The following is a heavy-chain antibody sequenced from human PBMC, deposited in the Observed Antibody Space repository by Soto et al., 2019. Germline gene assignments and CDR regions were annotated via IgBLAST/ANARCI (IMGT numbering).Heavy chain of an antibody. D-gene: IGHD5-18*01. CDR1: GFTFNTYG. CDR2: IWYDGTNA. CDR3: ARVEAPLIHSDHYYYGMDV. J-gene: IGHJ6*02. Sequence: QVQLVESGGGVVRPGRSLRLACAASGFTFNTYGMHWVRQAPGKGLQWVAVIWYDGTNAYYADSVKGRFTISRDNSKDTLYLEMNNLRAEETAVYYCARVEAPLIHSDHYYYGMDVWGQGTTVTV. V-gene: IGHV3-33*01.